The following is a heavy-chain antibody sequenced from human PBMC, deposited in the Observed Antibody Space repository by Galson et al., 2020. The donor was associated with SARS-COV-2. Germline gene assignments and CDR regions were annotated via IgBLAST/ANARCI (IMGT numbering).Heavy chain of an antibody. CDR1: GFSFDNYA. V-gene: IGHV3-9*01. D-gene: IGHD3-3*01. CDR3: ARRPGLMGFCPTTGPGCFGR. CDR2: ISWDSVGV. Sequence: GGSLRLSCAASGFSFDNYAMHWVRQPPGKGLEWVSGISWDSVGVAYAGSLRGRFTISRDNAKNSLYLQMNSLRPDDTAFYFCARRPGLMGFCPTTGPGCFGRWGRCTLVPFSS. J-gene: IGHJ2*01.